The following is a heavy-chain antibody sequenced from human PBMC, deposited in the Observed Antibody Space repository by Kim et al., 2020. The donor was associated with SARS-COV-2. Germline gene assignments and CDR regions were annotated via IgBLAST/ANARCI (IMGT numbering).Heavy chain of an antibody. CDR1: GDSVRSSYYF. CDR3: ASRPEQVVPRYVY. V-gene: IGHV4-39*01. D-gene: IGHD2-21*01. J-gene: IGHJ4*02. Sequence: SETLSLTCSVSGDSVRSSYYFWGWIRQPPGKGLEYIGNVYYSGTISYNSSLKSRATILVDASENKLSLKLTSVTAADTALYFCASRPEQVVPRYVYWGQG. CDR2: VYYSGTI.